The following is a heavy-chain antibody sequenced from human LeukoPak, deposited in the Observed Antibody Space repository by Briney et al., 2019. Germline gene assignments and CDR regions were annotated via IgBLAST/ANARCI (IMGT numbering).Heavy chain of an antibody. CDR3: ARVPRRGDQFDP. D-gene: IGHD3-10*01. Sequence: ASVKVSCKASGYTFTSYDINWVRQATGQGLEWMGWMNPQSGDTGYAQKFQGRVTMTRSPSITTAYMELTSLTYEDTAVYYCARVPRRGDQFDPWGQGTLVTVSS. J-gene: IGHJ5*02. V-gene: IGHV1-8*01. CDR2: MNPQSGDT. CDR1: GYTFTSYD.